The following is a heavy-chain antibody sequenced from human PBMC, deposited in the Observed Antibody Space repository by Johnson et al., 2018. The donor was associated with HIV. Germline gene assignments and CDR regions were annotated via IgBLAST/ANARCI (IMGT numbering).Heavy chain of an antibody. CDR2: ISGSDGTI. J-gene: IGHJ3*02. D-gene: IGHD3-22*01. CDR3: AKGTHYSDSSGYWSNDAFDI. Sequence: QVTLVESGGGWVKPGGSLSLSCAASGFTFSDSYMNWIRQAPGKGLEWVSYISGSDGTIWYADSVKGRFTVSRDNAKNSFYLQMNSLRAEDTAVYYCAKGTHYSDSSGYWSNDAFDIWGQGTMVTVSS. V-gene: IGHV3-11*04. CDR1: GFTFSDSY.